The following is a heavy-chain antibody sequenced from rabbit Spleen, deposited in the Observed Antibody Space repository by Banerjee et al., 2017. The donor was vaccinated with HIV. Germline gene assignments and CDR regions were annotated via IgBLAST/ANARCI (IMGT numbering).Heavy chain of an antibody. D-gene: IGHD1-1*01. CDR1: GFTISDYH. CDR3: AREDVGGSIIL. Sequence: QSLEESGGDLVKPGASLTLTCTASGFTISDYHMCWVRQAPGKGLEWIACIYTSTGSTWYASWAKGRFTISKTSSTTVTLQMNSLTAADTATYFCAREDVGGSIILWGQGTLVTVS. V-gene: IGHV1S40*01. CDR2: IYTSTGST. J-gene: IGHJ4*01.